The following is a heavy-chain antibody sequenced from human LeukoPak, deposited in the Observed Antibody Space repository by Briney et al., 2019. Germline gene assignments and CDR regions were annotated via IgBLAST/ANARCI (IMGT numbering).Heavy chain of an antibody. CDR2: INPSGGTA. CDR1: GYTFTLYY. CDR3: ARDLFSSSWYGPYYFDY. Sequence: ASVKVSCKASGYTFTLYYMHWVRQAPREGLEWMGIINPSGGTANYAQKFQGRVTVTRDTSTSTVYMELSSLRSEDTAVYYCARDLFSSSWYGPYYFDYWGQGTLVTVSS. V-gene: IGHV1-46*01. D-gene: IGHD6-13*01. J-gene: IGHJ4*02.